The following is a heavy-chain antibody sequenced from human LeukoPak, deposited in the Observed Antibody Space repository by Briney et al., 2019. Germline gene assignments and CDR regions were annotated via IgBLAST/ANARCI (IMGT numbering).Heavy chain of an antibody. V-gene: IGHV1-2*02. Sequence: APVKVSCKASGYTFTDYYVHWVRQAPGQGLEWMGWINPYTGATNYPQKFQGRVTMTRDTSITTAYMELSRLTSDDTAVYYCATAGKVSSAYDIIDYWGQGTLVTVSS. CDR2: INPYTGAT. CDR3: ATAGKVSSAYDIIDY. J-gene: IGHJ4*02. CDR1: GYTFTDYY. D-gene: IGHD3-9*01.